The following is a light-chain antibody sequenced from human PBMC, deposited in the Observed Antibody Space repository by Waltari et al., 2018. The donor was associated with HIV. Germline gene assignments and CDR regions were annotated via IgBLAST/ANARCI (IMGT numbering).Light chain of an antibody. CDR2: NNK. V-gene: IGLV1-44*01. CDR3: AAWDDRRSVV. Sequence: QSVLTQPPSASGTPGQRVTISCSGRSSRIDINTVPWYQQRPGTAPKLLVYNNKQRPAGGPDRFSGAKSGSSASQAISGRQSEDEADYVWAAWDDRRSVVFGGGTKLTV. J-gene: IGLJ3*02. CDR1: SSRIDINT.